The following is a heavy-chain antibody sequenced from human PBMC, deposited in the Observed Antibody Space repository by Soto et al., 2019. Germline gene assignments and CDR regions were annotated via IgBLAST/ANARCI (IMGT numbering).Heavy chain of an antibody. J-gene: IGHJ4*02. CDR3: ARDSYDVLTGQKRYFDH. CDR1: VFSVDDYT. V-gene: IGHV3-43*01. CDR2: ISWDGVRT. Sequence: GSLRLSCAASVFSVDDYTMHWVRHTPGKGPEWISLISWDGVRTLYSDSVKGRFIISRDNSKNSLYLQMNSLTTEDTALYFCARDSYDVLTGQKRYFDHWGQGTLVTVSS. D-gene: IGHD3-9*01.